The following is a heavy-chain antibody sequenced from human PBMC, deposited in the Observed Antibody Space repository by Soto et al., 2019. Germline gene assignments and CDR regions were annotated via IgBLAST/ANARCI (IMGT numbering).Heavy chain of an antibody. J-gene: IGHJ6*02. V-gene: IGHV3-30*18. Sequence: GSLRLSCAASGFTFSSYVMHWVRQAPGKGLEWVAVISYDGSNKYYADSVKGRFTISRDNSKNTLYLQMNSLRAEDTAVYYCAKNTYATVVTQYYGMDVWGQGTTVTVSS. CDR3: AKNTYATVVTQYYGMDV. CDR2: ISYDGSNK. CDR1: GFTFSSYV. D-gene: IGHD4-17*01.